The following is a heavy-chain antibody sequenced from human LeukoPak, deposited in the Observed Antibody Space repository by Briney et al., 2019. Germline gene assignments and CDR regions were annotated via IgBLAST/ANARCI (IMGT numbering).Heavy chain of an antibody. CDR3: ARDERYYYDSSGYYSEYYGMDV. Sequence: PSETLSLTCTVSGASISSYYWSWIRQPPGKGLEWIGYIYYSGSTNYNPSLKSRVTISVDTSKNQFSLKLSSVTAADTAVYYCARDERYYYDSSGYYSEYYGMDVWGQGTTVTVSS. D-gene: IGHD3-22*01. CDR1: GASISSYY. J-gene: IGHJ6*02. V-gene: IGHV4-59*01. CDR2: IYYSGST.